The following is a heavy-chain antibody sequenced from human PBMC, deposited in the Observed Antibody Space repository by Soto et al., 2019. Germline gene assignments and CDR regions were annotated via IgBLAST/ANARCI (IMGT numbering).Heavy chain of an antibody. CDR3: ARGDGYCSGGSCYSNYYYYYYMDV. CDR2: INSDGSST. V-gene: IGHV3-74*01. D-gene: IGHD2-15*01. CDR1: GFTFSSYW. J-gene: IGHJ6*03. Sequence: EVQLVESGGGLVQPGGSLRLSCAASGFTFSSYWMHWVRQAPGKGLVWVSRINSDGSSTSYADSVKGRFTISRDNAKNTLYLQMNSLRADDTAVYYCARGDGYCSGGSCYSNYYYYYYMDVWGKGTTVTVSS.